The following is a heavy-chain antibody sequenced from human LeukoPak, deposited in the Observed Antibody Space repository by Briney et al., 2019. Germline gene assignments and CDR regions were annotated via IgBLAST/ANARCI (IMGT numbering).Heavy chain of an antibody. CDR1: GFTFSSYS. J-gene: IGHJ4*02. CDR2: ISSSSSYI. D-gene: IGHD6-6*01. CDR3: ARDRGSSLSSADY. V-gene: IGHV3-21*01. Sequence: GGSLRLSCAASGFTFSSYSMNWVRQAPGKGLEWVSSISSSSSYIYYADSVKGRFTISRDNAKNSLYLQMNSLRAEDTAVYYCARDRGSSLSSADYWGQGTLVTVSS.